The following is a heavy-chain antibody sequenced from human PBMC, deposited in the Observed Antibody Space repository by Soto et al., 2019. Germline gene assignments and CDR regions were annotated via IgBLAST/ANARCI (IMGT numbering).Heavy chain of an antibody. D-gene: IGHD5-12*01. CDR1: GFTFSSYE. CDR2: ISSSGSTI. Sequence: LRLSCAASGFTFSSYEMNWVRQAPGKGLEWVSYISSSGSTIYYADSVKGRFTISRDNAKNSLCLQMNSLRAEDTAVYYCARVEVDGYNYYYYYGMDVWGQGTTVTVSS. CDR3: ARVEVDGYNYYYYYGMDV. J-gene: IGHJ6*02. V-gene: IGHV3-48*03.